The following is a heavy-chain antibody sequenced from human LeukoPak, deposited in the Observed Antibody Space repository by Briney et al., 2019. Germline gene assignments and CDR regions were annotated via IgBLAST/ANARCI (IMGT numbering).Heavy chain of an antibody. CDR1: GFTFSSYG. CDR2: IWYDGSNK. J-gene: IGHJ4*02. V-gene: IGHV3-33*01. D-gene: IGHD4-17*01. Sequence: GGSLRLFCAASGFTFSSYGMHWVRQATGKGLEWVAVIWYDGSNKYYADSVKGRFTISRDNSKNTLSLQMSSLRAEDTAVYYCASGVADYGDYVWYDFDYWGQGTLVTVSS. CDR3: ASGVADYGDYVWYDFDY.